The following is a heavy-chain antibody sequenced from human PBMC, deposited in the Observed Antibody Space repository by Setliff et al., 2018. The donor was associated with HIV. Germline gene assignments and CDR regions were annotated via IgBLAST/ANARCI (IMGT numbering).Heavy chain of an antibody. Sequence: PSETLSLTCAVSGVSISSGFYWGWIRQPPGKGLEWIGSIYHSGSTYYNPSLKSRVTMSVDTSKNQVSLKLSSVTAADTAVYYCARSYCGGDCSLVADTNWFDPWGQGTRVTVSS. CDR3: ARSYCGGDCSLVADTNWFDP. J-gene: IGHJ5*02. V-gene: IGHV4-38-2*01. D-gene: IGHD2-21*01. CDR2: IYHSGST. CDR1: GVSISSGFY.